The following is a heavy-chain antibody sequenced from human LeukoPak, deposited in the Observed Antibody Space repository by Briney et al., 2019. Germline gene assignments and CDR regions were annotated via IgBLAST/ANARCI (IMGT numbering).Heavy chain of an antibody. V-gene: IGHV3-21*01. Sequence: GGSLRLSCVASGFTFSGSGIQWVRQAPGKGLEWVSSISSSNSYIYYADSVKGRFTISRDNAKNSLYLQMNSLRAEDTAVYYCAKLSSGWSPTGYFDYWGQGTLVTVSS. CDR3: AKLSSGWSPTGYFDY. CDR2: ISSSNSYI. J-gene: IGHJ4*02. D-gene: IGHD6-19*01. CDR1: GFTFSGSG.